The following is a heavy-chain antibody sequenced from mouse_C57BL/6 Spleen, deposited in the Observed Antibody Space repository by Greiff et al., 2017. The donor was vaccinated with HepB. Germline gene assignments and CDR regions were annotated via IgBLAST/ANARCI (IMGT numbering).Heavy chain of an antibody. CDR3: ARLNGYDGWFAY. J-gene: IGHJ3*01. Sequence: EVQGVESGGDLVKPGGSLKLSCAASGFTFSSYGMSWVRQTPDTRLEWVATISSGGSYNYYPDSVKGRVTISRDNAKNTLYLQMSSLKSEDTAMYYCARLNGYDGWFAYWGQGTLVTVSA. V-gene: IGHV5-6*01. D-gene: IGHD2-2*01. CDR1: GFTFSSYG. CDR2: ISSGGSYN.